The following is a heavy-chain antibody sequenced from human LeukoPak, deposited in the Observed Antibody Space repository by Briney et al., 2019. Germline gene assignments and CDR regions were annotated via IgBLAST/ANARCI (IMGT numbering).Heavy chain of an antibody. J-gene: IGHJ5*02. CDR3: ARLTPGKNWFDP. D-gene: IGHD3-10*01. CDR1: GYSINSAYY. Sequence: SETLSLTCAVSGYSINSAYYWGWIRQPPGKGLEWIASMYHSGITYYNSSLKSRATISVYTSKNQFSLKLNSVTAADTSVYYCARLTPGKNWFDPWGHGTLVTVSS. CDR2: MYHSGIT. V-gene: IGHV4-38-2*01.